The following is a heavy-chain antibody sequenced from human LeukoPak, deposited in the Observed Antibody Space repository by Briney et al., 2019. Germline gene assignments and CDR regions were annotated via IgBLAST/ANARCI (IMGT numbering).Heavy chain of an antibody. Sequence: GGSLRLSCAASGFTFSSYSMNWVRQAPGKGLEWVSYISSSSSTIYYADSVKGRFTISRDNAKNTLYLQMNSLRAEDTAVYYCAKGGIAVASSLLYYWGQGTLVTVSS. CDR1: GFTFSSYS. D-gene: IGHD6-19*01. CDR3: AKGGIAVASSLLYY. V-gene: IGHV3-48*01. J-gene: IGHJ4*02. CDR2: ISSSSSTI.